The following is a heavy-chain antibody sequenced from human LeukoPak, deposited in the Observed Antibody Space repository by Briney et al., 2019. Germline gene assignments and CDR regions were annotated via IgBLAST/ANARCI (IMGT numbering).Heavy chain of an antibody. Sequence: PGGSLRLSCAASGFTFSSYAMHWVRQAPGKGLEWVAVISYDGSNKYYADSVKGRFTISRDNSKNTLYLQMNSLRAEDTAVYYCASGIAVAGTRGFDYWGQGTLVTVSS. CDR2: ISYDGSNK. D-gene: IGHD6-19*01. CDR1: GFTFSSYA. V-gene: IGHV3-30-3*02. CDR3: ASGIAVAGTRGFDY. J-gene: IGHJ4*02.